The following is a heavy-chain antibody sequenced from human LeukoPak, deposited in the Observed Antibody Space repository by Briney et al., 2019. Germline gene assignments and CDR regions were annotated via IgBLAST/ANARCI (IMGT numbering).Heavy chain of an antibody. CDR1: GYTFTSYY. D-gene: IGHD2-2*01. V-gene: IGHV1-46*01. CDR2: INPSGGST. CDR3: ARVPGAGYCSSTSCEGWFDP. J-gene: IGHJ5*02. Sequence: ASVKVSCKASGYTFTSYYMHWVRQAPGQGLEWMGIINPSGGSTSYAQKFQGRVTMTRDTSTSTVYMELSSLRSEDTAVHYCARVPGAGYCSSTSCEGWFDPWGQGTLVTVSS.